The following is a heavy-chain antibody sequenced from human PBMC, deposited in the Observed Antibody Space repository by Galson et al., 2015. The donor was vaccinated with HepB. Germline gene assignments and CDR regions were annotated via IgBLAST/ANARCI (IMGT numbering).Heavy chain of an antibody. Sequence: SLRLSCAASGFTFDDYTMHWVRQAPGKGLEWVSLISWDGGSTYYADSVKGRFTISRDNSKNSLYLQMNSLRTEDTALYYCAKGPSYYYGSGSYYNSAFDIWGQGTMVTVSS. CDR2: ISWDGGST. D-gene: IGHD3-10*01. CDR3: AKGPSYYYGSGSYYNSAFDI. CDR1: GFTFDDYT. V-gene: IGHV3-43*01. J-gene: IGHJ3*02.